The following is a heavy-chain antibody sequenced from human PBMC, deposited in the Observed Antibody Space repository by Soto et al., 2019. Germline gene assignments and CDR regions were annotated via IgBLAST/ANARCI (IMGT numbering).Heavy chain of an antibody. Sequence: QVHLQQSGPGLVRPSQTLSLTCTVSGGSISSDIYHWTWIRQSPGKGLEWIGYIYYSGSIFYNPSFKSRVTISVDTSKNQFSLQLSSVNAADTAVYFCAREDDGGDRDYYGLDVWGQGTTVTVSS. CDR1: GGSISSDIYH. CDR3: AREDDGGDRDYYGLDV. D-gene: IGHD2-21*02. J-gene: IGHJ6*02. CDR2: IYYSGSI. V-gene: IGHV4-30-4*08.